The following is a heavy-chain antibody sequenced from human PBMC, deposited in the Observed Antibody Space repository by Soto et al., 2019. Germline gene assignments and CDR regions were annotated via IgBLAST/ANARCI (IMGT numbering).Heavy chain of an antibody. CDR2: IFYLGSS. CDR1: GDSIISSDFY. J-gene: IGHJ5*02. D-gene: IGHD3-3*02. CDR3: ARHSLALRKNNWFDP. Sequence: SETLSLTCTVSGDSIISSDFYWGWVRQPPGKDLEWIGSIFYLGSSYYNPSLKSRVTMSVDTSKNQFSLRLRSVTAADTALYCCARHSLALRKNNWFDPWGQGIMVTVSS. V-gene: IGHV4-39*01.